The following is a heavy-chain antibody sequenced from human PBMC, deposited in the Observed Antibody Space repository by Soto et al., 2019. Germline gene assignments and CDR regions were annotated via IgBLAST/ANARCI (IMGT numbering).Heavy chain of an antibody. CDR2: INSDGTTT. V-gene: IGHV3-74*01. CDR3: VRDIR. J-gene: IGHJ4*02. CDR1: GFTFNNFW. Sequence: EVQLVESGGGLVQPGGSLRLSCAASGFTFNNFWMYWVRQTPEKGLVWVSGINSDGTTTIYADSVKGRFTISRDNAKNTLYLQMNSLSVEDTAIYYCVRDIRWGQGTLVNVSS.